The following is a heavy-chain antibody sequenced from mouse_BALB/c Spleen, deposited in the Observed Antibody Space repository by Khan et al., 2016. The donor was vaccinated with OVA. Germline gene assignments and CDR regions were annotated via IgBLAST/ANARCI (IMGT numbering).Heavy chain of an antibody. CDR1: GFNIKDYY. V-gene: IGHV14-1*02. Sequence: VQLKQSGAELVRPGALVKLSCKASGFNIKDYYMHWVKQRPEQGLEWIGWIDPDNDETLYDPKFPGKASITADTSSNTAYLQLSILTSEDTAVDYCARSGYEAWIPYWGQGTLVTGSA. D-gene: IGHD3-1*01. J-gene: IGHJ3*01. CDR3: ARSGYEAWIPY. CDR2: IDPDNDET.